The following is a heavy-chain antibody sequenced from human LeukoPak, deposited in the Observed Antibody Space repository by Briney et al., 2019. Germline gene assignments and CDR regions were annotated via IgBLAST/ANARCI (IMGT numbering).Heavy chain of an antibody. V-gene: IGHV4-59*01. J-gene: IGHJ3*02. CDR3: ARVIRSRDAFDI. CDR1: GGSISSYY. Sequence: SETLSLTCTVSGGSISSYYWSWIRQPPGKGLEWVGYIYYSGSTNYNPSLKSRVTISVDTSKNQFSLKLSSVTAADTAVYYCARVIRSRDAFDIWGQGTMVTVSS. CDR2: IYYSGST. D-gene: IGHD1-26*01.